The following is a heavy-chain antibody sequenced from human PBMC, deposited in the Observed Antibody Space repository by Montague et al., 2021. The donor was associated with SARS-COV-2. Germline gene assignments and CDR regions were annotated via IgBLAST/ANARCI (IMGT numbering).Heavy chain of an antibody. CDR2: INHSGST. D-gene: IGHD3-10*01. Sequence: SETLSLTCAVHGGSFSAHYWNWIRQPPGKGLEWIGEINHSGSTNXNPSLKSRVTILADTSKNQFSLKLTSVAAADTAVYYCARRGAGVVPFPILWVGQYYSYYYMDVWGKGTTVTVSS. V-gene: IGHV4-34*01. CDR3: ARRGAGVVPFPILWVGQYYSYYYMDV. CDR1: GGSFSAHY. J-gene: IGHJ6*03.